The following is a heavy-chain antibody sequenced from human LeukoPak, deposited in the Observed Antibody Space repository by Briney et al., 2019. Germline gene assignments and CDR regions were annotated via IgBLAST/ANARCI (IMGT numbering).Heavy chain of an antibody. Sequence: SETLSLTCTVSGGSISSYYWSWIRQPAGNGLEWIGRIYTSGSSNYNPSLKGRVTMSVDTSKNQFSLKLSSVTAADTAVYYCARDRVRERSITILGLVRGDAFDIWGQGTMVTVSS. D-gene: IGHD3-3*01. CDR1: GGSISSYY. J-gene: IGHJ3*02. CDR2: IYTSGSS. CDR3: ARDRVRERSITILGLVRGDAFDI. V-gene: IGHV4-4*07.